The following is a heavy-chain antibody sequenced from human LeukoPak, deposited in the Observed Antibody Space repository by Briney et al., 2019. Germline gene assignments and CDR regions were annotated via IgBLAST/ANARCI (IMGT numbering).Heavy chain of an antibody. D-gene: IGHD6-13*01. V-gene: IGHV3-74*01. CDR1: GVTFSSYW. Sequence: GGSLRLSCAASGVTFSSYWMHWVRHAPGKGLVWVSRINSDGSSTSYADSVKGRFTISRDNAKNTLYLQMNSLRAEDTAVYYCARLWGIAAELDYWGQGTLVTVSS. CDR2: INSDGSST. CDR3: ARLWGIAAELDY. J-gene: IGHJ4*02.